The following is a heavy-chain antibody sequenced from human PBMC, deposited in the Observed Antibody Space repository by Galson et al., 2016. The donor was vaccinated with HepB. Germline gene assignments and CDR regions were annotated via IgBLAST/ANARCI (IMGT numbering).Heavy chain of an antibody. CDR3: ARRRNYYDSSGYYYDWFDP. CDR2: IYYSGST. Sequence: SETLSLTCTVSGGSISSYYWSWIRQPPGKGLEWTGYIYYSGSTNYNPSLQSRVTISVDTPKNQFSLKLSSVTAADTAVYYCARRRNYYDSSGYYYDWFDPWGQGTLVTVSS. V-gene: IGHV4-59*08. CDR1: GGSISSYY. D-gene: IGHD3-22*01. J-gene: IGHJ5*02.